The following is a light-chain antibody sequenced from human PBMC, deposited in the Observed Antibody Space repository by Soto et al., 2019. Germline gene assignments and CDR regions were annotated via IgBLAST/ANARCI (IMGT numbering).Light chain of an antibody. CDR3: RSYTSNSTLV. Sequence: QSVLTQPPSASGSPGQSVTISCTGTSSDIGGYDHVSWYRQDPGKAPKVMIYEVTKRPSGVPDRFSGSKAGNTASLTVFGLQAEDEANYYCRSYTSNSTLVFGGGTKLTVL. J-gene: IGLJ2*01. CDR2: EVT. V-gene: IGLV2-8*01. CDR1: SSDIGGYDH.